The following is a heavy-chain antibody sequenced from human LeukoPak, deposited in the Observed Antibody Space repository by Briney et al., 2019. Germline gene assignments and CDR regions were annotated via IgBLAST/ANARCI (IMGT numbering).Heavy chain of an antibody. Sequence: GESLKISCKGSGYSFTTYWVAWVRQMPGKGLGWMGITYPGDSDTRYSPSFQGQVTISADKSISIAYLQWSSLKASDTAMYYCARQYTDHDFWRGSSQKHYFDYWGQGTLVTVSS. CDR1: GYSFTTYW. D-gene: IGHD3-3*01. V-gene: IGHV5-51*01. CDR2: TYPGDSDT. J-gene: IGHJ4*02. CDR3: ARQYTDHDFWRGSSQKHYFDY.